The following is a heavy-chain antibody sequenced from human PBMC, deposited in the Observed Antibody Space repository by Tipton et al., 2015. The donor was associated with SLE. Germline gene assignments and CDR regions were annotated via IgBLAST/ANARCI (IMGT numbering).Heavy chain of an antibody. J-gene: IGHJ3*01. D-gene: IGHD3-10*01. V-gene: IGHV4-34*01. CDR3: ASGGGTMSCRPPGPFDA. CDR2: IDHGGRT. Sequence: TLSLTCAVYGGSFTDLYWSWIRQTPGKGLDWIGEIDHGGRTNYNPSLESRVTISVDTSKKQFFLKVNSVTAADTAVYYCASGGGTMSCRPPGPFDAWGQGTLVVVSS. CDR1: GGSFTDLY.